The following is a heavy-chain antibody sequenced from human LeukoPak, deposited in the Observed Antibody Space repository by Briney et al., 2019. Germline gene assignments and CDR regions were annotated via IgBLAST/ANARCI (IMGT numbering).Heavy chain of an antibody. CDR1: GYTFTSYD. Sequence: GASVKVSCKASGYTFTSYDINWVRQAPGQGLEWMGWMNPNSGNTGYAQKFQGRVTMTRNTSISTAYMELSSLRSEDTAVYYCARGIRGDGYPYYWGQGTLVTVSS. J-gene: IGHJ4*02. CDR3: ARGIRGDGYPYY. V-gene: IGHV1-8*01. D-gene: IGHD5-24*01. CDR2: MNPNSGNT.